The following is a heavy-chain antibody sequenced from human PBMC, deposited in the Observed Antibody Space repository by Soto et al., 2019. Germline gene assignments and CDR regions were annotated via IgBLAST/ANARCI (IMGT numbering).Heavy chain of an antibody. D-gene: IGHD6-13*01. CDR3: AKAWIAAQWFGT. CDR1: GFTFSSYW. Sequence: GGSLRLSCAASGFTFSSYWMSWVRQAPGKGLEWVANIKQDGSEKYYVDSVKGRFTISRDNAKNSLYLQMNSLRAEDTAVDYCAKAWIAAQWFGTWGQGTLGTASS. CDR2: IKQDGSEK. V-gene: IGHV3-7*03. J-gene: IGHJ5*02.